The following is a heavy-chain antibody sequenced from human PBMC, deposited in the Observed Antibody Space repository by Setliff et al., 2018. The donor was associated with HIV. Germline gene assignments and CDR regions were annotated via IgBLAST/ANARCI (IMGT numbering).Heavy chain of an antibody. CDR1: GFTFTSYV. CDR3: ARENNFDY. CDR2: ISNDGSHK. Sequence: GGSLRLSCAATGFTFTSYVLHWVRQAPGKGLEWVAVISNDGSHKYNIESVRGRFTISRDNSKNTVYLQMNSQRVEDTAVYYCARENNFDYWGQGTLVTVSS. J-gene: IGHJ4*02. V-gene: IGHV3-30*14.